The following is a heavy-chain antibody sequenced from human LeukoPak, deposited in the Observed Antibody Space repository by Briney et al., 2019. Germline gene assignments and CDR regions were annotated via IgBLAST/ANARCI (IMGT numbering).Heavy chain of an antibody. CDR1: GGSISSTSYF. CDR3: ARHEVRGARSFDY. CDR2: IYYSGNT. Sequence: SETLSLTCTVSGGSISSTSYFWGWIRQPPGKGLEWIGTIYYSGNTYYNPSLKSRVTISVDTSKNQFSLRLSSVTAADTAVYYCARHEVRGARSFDYWGQGTLVTVSS. V-gene: IGHV4-39*01. J-gene: IGHJ4*02. D-gene: IGHD3-10*01.